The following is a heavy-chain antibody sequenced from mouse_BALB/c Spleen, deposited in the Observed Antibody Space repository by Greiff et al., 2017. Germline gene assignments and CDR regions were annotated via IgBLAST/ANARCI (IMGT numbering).Heavy chain of an antibody. CDR1: GYTFTDYY. CDR3: ARTGVVPYYYAMDY. Sequence: QVQLKESGAELARPGASVKLSCKASGYTFTDYYINWVKQRTGQGLEWIGEIYPGSGNTYYNEKFKGKATLTADKSSSTAYMQLSSLTSEDSAVYFCARTGVVPYYYAMDYWGQGTSVTVSS. CDR2: IYPGSGNT. V-gene: IGHV1-77*01. J-gene: IGHJ4*01. D-gene: IGHD1-1*01.